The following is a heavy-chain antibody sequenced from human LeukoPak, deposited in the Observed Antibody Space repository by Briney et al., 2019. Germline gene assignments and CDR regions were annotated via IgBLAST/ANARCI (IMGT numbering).Heavy chain of an antibody. CDR1: GGSINRYY. CDR2: IYYSGST. J-gene: IGHJ3*02. D-gene: IGHD1-26*01. V-gene: IGHV4-59*01. CDR3: ARVDGRCGDACVI. Sequence: SETLSLPCTLSGGSINRYYWSWMRQPPGKGLEWIGYIYYSGSTNYNPSLKSRVTISVDTSKNQFSLKLSSVTAADTAVYYCARVDGRCGDACVIWGRGTMVTVSS.